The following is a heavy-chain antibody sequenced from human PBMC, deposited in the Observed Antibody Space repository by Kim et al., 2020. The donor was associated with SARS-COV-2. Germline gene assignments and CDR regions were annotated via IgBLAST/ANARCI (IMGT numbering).Heavy chain of an antibody. D-gene: IGHD5-18*01. CDR1: GGTFSSYT. V-gene: IGHV1-69*04. CDR3: ARDDTAMDDYYYYGMDV. J-gene: IGHJ6*02. CDR2: IIPILGIA. Sequence: SVKVSCKASGGTFSSYTISWVRQAPGQGLEWMGRIIPILGIANYAQKFQGRVTITADKSTSTAYMELSSLRSEDTAVYYCARDDTAMDDYYYYGMDVWGQGTTVTVSS.